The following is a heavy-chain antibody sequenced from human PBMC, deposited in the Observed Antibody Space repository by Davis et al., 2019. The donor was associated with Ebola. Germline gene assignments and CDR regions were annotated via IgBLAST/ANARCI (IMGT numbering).Heavy chain of an antibody. CDR3: AKRVRVAALGPSSFEY. V-gene: IGHV3-23*01. CDR1: GFTFSSYV. Sequence: GESLKISCAASGFTFSSYVMTWVRQAPGKGLEWISTVTGSGGNTYHADSVRGRFTISRDNSKNTLYLQMNSLRADDTAVYYCAKRVRVAALGPSSFEYWGQGTLVTVSS. D-gene: IGHD6-13*01. CDR2: VTGSGGNT. J-gene: IGHJ4*02.